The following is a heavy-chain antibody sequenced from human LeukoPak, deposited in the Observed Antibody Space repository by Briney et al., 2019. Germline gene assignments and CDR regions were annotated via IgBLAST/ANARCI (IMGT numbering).Heavy chain of an antibody. J-gene: IGHJ4*02. Sequence: GRSLRLSCAASGFTFSSYGMHSVRQAPGKGLEWVAVISYDGSNKYYADSVKGRFTISRDNSKNTLYLQMNSLRAEDTAVYYCAKIPISYYDYVWGSYRYVHYWGQGTLVTVSS. CDR1: GFTFSSYG. CDR2: ISYDGSNK. V-gene: IGHV3-30*18. D-gene: IGHD3-16*02. CDR3: AKIPISYYDYVWGSYRYVHY.